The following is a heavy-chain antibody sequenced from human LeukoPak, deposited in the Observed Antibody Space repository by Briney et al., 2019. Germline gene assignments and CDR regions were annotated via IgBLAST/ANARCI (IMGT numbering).Heavy chain of an antibody. CDR3: ARAEMEYQLPPYWFDP. D-gene: IGHD2-2*01. Sequence: SETLSLTCAVYGGSFSGYYWSWIRQPPGKGLEWIGEINHSGSTNYNPSLKSRVTISVDTSKNQFSLKLSSVTAADTAVYYCARAEMEYQLPPYWFDPWGQGTLVTVSS. CDR1: GGSFSGYY. V-gene: IGHV4-34*01. CDR2: INHSGST. J-gene: IGHJ5*02.